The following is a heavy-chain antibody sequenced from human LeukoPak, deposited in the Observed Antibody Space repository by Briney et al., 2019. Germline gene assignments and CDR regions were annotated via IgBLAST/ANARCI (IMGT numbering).Heavy chain of an antibody. CDR1: GYTFTDFG. D-gene: IGHD1-26*01. J-gene: IGHJ4*02. V-gene: IGHV1-18*01. Sequence: ASVKVSCKASGYTFTDFGIRWVRQAPGQGLEWMGWISAYNGDTKYAQKLQGRVTMTTDTSTSTAYMEVRSLRSDDTAVYYCTRAPRYSGSYYLGYWGQGTLVTVSS. CDR3: TRAPRYSGSYYLGY. CDR2: ISAYNGDT.